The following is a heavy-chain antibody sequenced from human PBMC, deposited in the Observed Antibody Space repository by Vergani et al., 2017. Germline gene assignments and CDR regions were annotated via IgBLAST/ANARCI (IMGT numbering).Heavy chain of an antibody. CDR1: GYTFTSYG. CDR2: ISAYNGNT. J-gene: IGHJ4*02. Sequence: QVQLVQSGAEVKKPGASVKVSCKASGYTFTSYGISWVRQAPGQGLEWMGWISAYNGNTNYAQKLQGRVTMTTDTATSTAYMELRSLRSDDTAVYYCARAEKFVVVPASLDYWGQGTLVTVSS. V-gene: IGHV1-18*01. D-gene: IGHD2-2*01. CDR3: ARAEKFVVVPASLDY.